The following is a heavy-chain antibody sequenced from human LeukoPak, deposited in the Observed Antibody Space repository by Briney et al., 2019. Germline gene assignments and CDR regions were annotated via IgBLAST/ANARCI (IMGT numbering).Heavy chain of an antibody. CDR3: ARVGRVGADVQDY. J-gene: IGHJ4*02. Sequence: GGSLRLSCAASGFTFSSYSMNWVRQAPGKGLEWVSSISSSSSYIYYADSVKGRFTISGDNAKNSLYLQMNSLRAEDTAVYYCARVGRVGADVQDYWGQGTLVTVSS. V-gene: IGHV3-21*01. CDR1: GFTFSSYS. D-gene: IGHD1-26*01. CDR2: ISSSSSYI.